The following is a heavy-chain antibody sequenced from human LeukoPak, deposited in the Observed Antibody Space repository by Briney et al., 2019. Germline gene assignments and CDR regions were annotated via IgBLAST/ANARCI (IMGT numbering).Heavy chain of an antibody. J-gene: IGHJ5*02. CDR1: GFTVSSNY. V-gene: IGHV3-7*01. Sequence: PGGSLRLSCAASGFTVSSNYMSWVRQAPGKGLEWVANIKQDGSEKYYVDSVKGRFTISRDNAKNSLYLQMNSLRAEDTAVYYCARELTGTTLPGNWFDPWGQGTLVTVSS. D-gene: IGHD1-20*01. CDR2: IKQDGSEK. CDR3: ARELTGTTLPGNWFDP.